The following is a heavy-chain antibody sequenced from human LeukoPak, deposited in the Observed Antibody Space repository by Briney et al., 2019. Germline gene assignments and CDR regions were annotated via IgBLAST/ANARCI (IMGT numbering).Heavy chain of an antibody. CDR2: IYYSGST. V-gene: IGHV4-39*07. J-gene: IGHJ4*02. CDR3: ARSYYYDSSGYYREYYFDY. D-gene: IGHD3-22*01. CDR1: GGSISSSSYY. Sequence: SETLSLTCTVSGGSISSSSYYWGWIRQPPGRGPEWIGRIYYSGSTYYNPSLKSRVTKSVDTSKNQFSLKLSSVTAADTAVYYCARSYYYDSSGYYREYYFDYWGQGTLVTVSS.